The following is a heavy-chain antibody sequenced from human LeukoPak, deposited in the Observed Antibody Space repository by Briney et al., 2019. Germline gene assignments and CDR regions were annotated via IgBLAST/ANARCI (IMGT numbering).Heavy chain of an antibody. Sequence: GGSLRLSCAASGFTFSSYDMHWVRQATGKGLEWVSAIGTAGDTYYPGSVKGRFTISRENAKNSLYLQMNSLRAGDTAVYYCARGLYGGNFYYYYGMDVWGQGTTVTVSS. J-gene: IGHJ6*02. CDR2: IGTAGDT. CDR3: ARGLYGGNFYYYYGMDV. CDR1: GFTFSSYD. V-gene: IGHV3-13*01. D-gene: IGHD4-23*01.